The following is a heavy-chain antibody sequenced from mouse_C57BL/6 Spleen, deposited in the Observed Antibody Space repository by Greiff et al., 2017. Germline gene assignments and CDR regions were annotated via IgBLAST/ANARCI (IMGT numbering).Heavy chain of an antibody. CDR2: IYPGDGDT. J-gene: IGHJ1*03. D-gene: IGHD3-2*02. CDR1: GYAFSSSW. CDR3: ARSSGYGYFDV. V-gene: IGHV1-82*01. Sequence: QVQLQQSGPELVKPGASVKISCKASGYAFSSSWMNWVKQRPGKGLEWIGRIYPGDGDTNYNGKFKGKATLTADKSSSTAYMQLSSLTSEDSAVYFCARSSGYGYFDVWGTGTTVTVYS.